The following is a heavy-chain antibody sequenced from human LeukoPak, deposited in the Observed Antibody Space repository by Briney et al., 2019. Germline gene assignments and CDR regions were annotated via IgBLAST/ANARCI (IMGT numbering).Heavy chain of an antibody. Sequence: PSETLSLTCTVSGGSFSTYYWSWIRQPPGKGLEWIGYIYYTGSSGSTNYSPSLKSRVTISIDPSKNQFSLKLSSVTAADTAVYYCARGVPFGSGTTNWFDPWGQGTLVTVSS. CDR1: GGSFSTYY. D-gene: IGHD3-10*01. J-gene: IGHJ5*02. CDR2: IYYTGSSGST. V-gene: IGHV4-59*12. CDR3: ARGVPFGSGTTNWFDP.